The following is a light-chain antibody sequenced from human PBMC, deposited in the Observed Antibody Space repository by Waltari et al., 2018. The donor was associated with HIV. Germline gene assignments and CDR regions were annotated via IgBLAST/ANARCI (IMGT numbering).Light chain of an antibody. J-gene: IGLJ2*01. CDR1: SSNIGSNT. CDR2: SNN. Sequence: QSVLTLPPSTSGTPGQRVTISCSGSSSNIGSNTVNWYQQLPGTAPKLLIYSNNQRPSGVPDRFSGSKSGTSASLAISGLQSEDEADYYCAVWDDSLNGWVFGGGTKLTVL. CDR3: AVWDDSLNGWV. V-gene: IGLV1-44*01.